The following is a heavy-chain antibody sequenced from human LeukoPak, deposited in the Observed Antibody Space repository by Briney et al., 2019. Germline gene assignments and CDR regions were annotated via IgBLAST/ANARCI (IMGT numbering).Heavy chain of an antibody. Sequence: GGSLILSCAGSGFTLSSSWMHWVRQAPGKGPVWVALVSPDGNLANYADSVKGRFIISRDNAKNTLFLQMNSLRAEDTAVYYCARDLSFSPDHWGQGTLVTVSS. CDR3: ARDLSFSPDH. V-gene: IGHV3-74*01. J-gene: IGHJ4*01. CDR2: VSPDGNLA. CDR1: GFTLSSSW.